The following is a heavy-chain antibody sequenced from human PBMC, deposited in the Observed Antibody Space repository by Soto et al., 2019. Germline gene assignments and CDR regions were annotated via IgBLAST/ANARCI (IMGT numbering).Heavy chain of an antibody. J-gene: IGHJ6*02. V-gene: IGHV4-30-2*01. CDR1: RGSSSSGGYS. CDR2: IYPTGKT. D-gene: IGHD3-16*01. CDR3: ARAPPGPASRWGV. Sequence: SVTLSLTCSLSRGSSSSGGYSWSWIRQTPGKGLEWIGYIYPTGKTYYNPSLMNRATVSIDTSQNQFSLQLTSVTAVDTAVYFCARAPPGPASRWGVWGHGTT.